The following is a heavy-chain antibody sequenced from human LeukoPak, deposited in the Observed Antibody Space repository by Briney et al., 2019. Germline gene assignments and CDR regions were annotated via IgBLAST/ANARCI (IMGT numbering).Heavy chain of an antibody. V-gene: IGHV3-23*01. J-gene: IGHJ4*02. CDR2: IFCSGAT. CDR3: AKGRGPAATHPDY. Sequence: GGSLRLSCAASGFTFSSYAMTWVRQAPGKGLDWVSAIFCSGATYYADSVRGRFTISRDNSKNTLYLQMNNLRAEDTALYYCAKGRGPAATHPDYWGQGTLVTVSS. CDR1: GFTFSSYA. D-gene: IGHD6-25*01.